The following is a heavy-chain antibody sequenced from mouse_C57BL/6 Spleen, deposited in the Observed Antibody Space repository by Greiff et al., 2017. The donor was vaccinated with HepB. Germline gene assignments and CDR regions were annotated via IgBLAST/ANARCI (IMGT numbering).Heavy chain of an antibody. CDR2: IDPETGGT. D-gene: IGHD1-1*01. Sequence: VQLQQSGAELVRPGASVTLSCKASGYTFTDYEMHWVKQTPVHGLDWIGAIDPETGGTAYNQKFKGTVILTAYKSSSTAYMELRRLTSADSAVYYCTLHYYGSSYWYFDVWGTGTTVTVSS. J-gene: IGHJ1*03. V-gene: IGHV1-15*01. CDR1: GYTFTDYE. CDR3: TLHYYGSSYWYFDV.